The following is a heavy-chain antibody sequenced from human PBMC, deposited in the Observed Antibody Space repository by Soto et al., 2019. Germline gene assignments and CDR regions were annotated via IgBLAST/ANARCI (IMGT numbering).Heavy chain of an antibody. J-gene: IGHJ4*02. Sequence: EVQLVESGGGLVQPGGSLKLSCAASGYTFSDSAMHWVRQASGKGLEWVGRIRSKANSYATVYAASVKGRFTSSRDDSKNMAYLQMNSLKTEDTAVYYCARLWSEREPNFDSWGQGTLVSVSS. CDR2: IRSKANSYAT. D-gene: IGHD1-26*01. V-gene: IGHV3-73*02. CDR3: ARLWSEREPNFDS. CDR1: GYTFSDSA.